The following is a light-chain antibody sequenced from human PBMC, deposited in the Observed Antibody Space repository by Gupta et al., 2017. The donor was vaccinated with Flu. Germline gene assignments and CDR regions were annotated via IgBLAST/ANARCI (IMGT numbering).Light chain of an antibody. Sequence: TSSDIVGYNYVCWYQRHSAEAPNLLIFRVSSRHSGISDRFSGSKYANTAAVTTSGAQAEEEADYFCSSASASTNLWVFGGGTKLTVL. CDR3: SSASASTNLWV. CDR2: RVS. CDR1: SSDIVGYNY. J-gene: IGLJ3*02. V-gene: IGLV2-14*01.